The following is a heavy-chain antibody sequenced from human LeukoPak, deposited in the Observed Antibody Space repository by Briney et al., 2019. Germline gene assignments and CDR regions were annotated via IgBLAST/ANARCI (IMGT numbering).Heavy chain of an antibody. CDR2: IHYVGST. CDR3: AKSHTRKGNWFDP. CDR1: GGSISSYY. J-gene: IGHJ5*02. Sequence: SETLSLTCTVSGGSISSYYWSWIRQPPGKGREWIGYIHYVGSTNYNPSLKRRVTISIDTSKNQFSPKLSSVTTADTAVYYCAKSHTRKGNWFDPWGQGTLVSVSS. V-gene: IGHV4-59*01.